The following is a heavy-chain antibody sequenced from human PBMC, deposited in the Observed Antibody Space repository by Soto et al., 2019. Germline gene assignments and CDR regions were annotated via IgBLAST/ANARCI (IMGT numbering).Heavy chain of an antibody. D-gene: IGHD3-9*01. Sequence: PSETLSLTCTVSGGSIRSYYWSWIRQPAGKGLEWIGRVYTSGSTTYNPSLKSRVTLSVDTSKNQFSLNLGSVTAADTAVYYCVRDQYNDITPDGFDIWGQGTMVTVSS. CDR2: VYTSGST. J-gene: IGHJ3*02. V-gene: IGHV4-4*07. CDR1: GGSIRSYY. CDR3: VRDQYNDITPDGFDI.